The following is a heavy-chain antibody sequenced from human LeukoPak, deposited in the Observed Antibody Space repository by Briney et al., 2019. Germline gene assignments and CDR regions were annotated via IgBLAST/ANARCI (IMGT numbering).Heavy chain of an antibody. CDR2: IYYSGST. CDR3: ARHALGVVVQAVPDY. V-gene: IGHV4-39*01. CDR1: GGSISSSSYY. Sequence: PSETLSLTCTVSGGSISSSSYYWGWIRQPPRKGLEWIGSIYYSGSTYYNPSLKSRVTISVDTSKNQFSLKLSSVTAADTAVYSCARHALGVVVQAVPDYWGQGTLVTVSS. D-gene: IGHD2-2*01. J-gene: IGHJ4*02.